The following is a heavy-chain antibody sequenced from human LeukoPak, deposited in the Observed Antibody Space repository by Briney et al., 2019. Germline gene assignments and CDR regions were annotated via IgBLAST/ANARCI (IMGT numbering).Heavy chain of an antibody. Sequence: GGTRRLSCAASGFTFSSYNMNWVRQAPGKGLEWVSSISTSSSYIYYADSVKGRYTISRDNAKNSLYLQMNSLRAEDTAVYYCARDRRDPVVGNDAFDIWGQGTMVTVSS. J-gene: IGHJ3*02. V-gene: IGHV3-21*01. CDR3: ARDRRDPVVGNDAFDI. CDR1: GFTFSSYN. CDR2: ISTSSSYI. D-gene: IGHD1-26*01.